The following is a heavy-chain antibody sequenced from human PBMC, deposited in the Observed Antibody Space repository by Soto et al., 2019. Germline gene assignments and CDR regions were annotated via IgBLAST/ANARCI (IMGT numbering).Heavy chain of an antibody. CDR2: IYYSGST. J-gene: IGHJ6*02. D-gene: IGHD1-20*01. Sequence: TSETLSLTCTVSGGSISSYYWSWIRQPPGKGLEWIGYIYYSGSTNYNPSLKSRVTISVDTSKNQFSLKLSSVTAADTAVYYCARELIAITGTGKYYYYGMDVWGQGTTVTVSS. CDR1: GGSISSYY. V-gene: IGHV4-59*01. CDR3: ARELIAITGTGKYYYYGMDV.